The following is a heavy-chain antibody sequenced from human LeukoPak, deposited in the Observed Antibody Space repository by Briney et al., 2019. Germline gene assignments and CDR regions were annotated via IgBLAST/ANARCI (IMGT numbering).Heavy chain of an antibody. Sequence: AGGSLRLSRAASGFRFSNFAMSWVRQAPGKGLEWVSLIIGSSGDTLYADSVKGRFTISRDISKNRLYLQMNSLRAEDTALYYCAKGAYDYIEMGYFDDWGQGTLVTVSS. CDR3: AKGAYDYIEMGYFDD. D-gene: IGHD5-12*01. CDR2: IIGSSGDT. V-gene: IGHV3-23*01. CDR1: GFRFSNFA. J-gene: IGHJ4*02.